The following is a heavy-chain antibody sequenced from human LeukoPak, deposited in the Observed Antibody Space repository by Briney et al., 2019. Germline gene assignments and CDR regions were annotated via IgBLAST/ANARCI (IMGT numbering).Heavy chain of an antibody. V-gene: IGHV5-51*01. Sequence: GESLKISFKGSGYRFTNYWIGWVRQMPGKGLEWMGIIYPGDSDTRYSPSFQGQVTISADKSISTAYLQWSSLKASDTAMYYCARRGEYSNGLDYYFDYWGQGTLVTVSS. CDR1: GYRFTNYW. CDR3: ARRGEYSNGLDYYFDY. CDR2: IYPGDSDT. J-gene: IGHJ4*02. D-gene: IGHD4-11*01.